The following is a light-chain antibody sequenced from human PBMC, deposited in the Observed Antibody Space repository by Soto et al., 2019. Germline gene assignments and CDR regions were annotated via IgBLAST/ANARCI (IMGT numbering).Light chain of an antibody. Sequence: DIQMTQSPSSLSASVGDRVTITCQASQDISNSLNWYQQTPGKAPILLIYDASNLATGVPSRFSGSGSGTDFSFPISSLQPADSAAYYCQQFHNLPLTFGGGTKVEIK. V-gene: IGKV1-33*01. CDR1: QDISNS. CDR3: QQFHNLPLT. CDR2: DAS. J-gene: IGKJ4*01.